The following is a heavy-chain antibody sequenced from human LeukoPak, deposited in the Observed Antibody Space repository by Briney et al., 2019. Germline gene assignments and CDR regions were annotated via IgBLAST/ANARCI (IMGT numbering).Heavy chain of an antibody. J-gene: IGHJ4*02. V-gene: IGHV3-33*01. D-gene: IGHD6-19*01. CDR2: IWYDGSNK. CDR3: ARDRRIIAVAGTFDY. Sequence: GGSLRLSCAASGFTFSSYGMHWVRQAPGKGLEWVAVIWYDGSNKYYADSVKGRFTISRDNSKNTLYLQMNSLRAEDTAVYYCARDRRIIAVAGTFDYWGQGPLVPVSS. CDR1: GFTFSSYG.